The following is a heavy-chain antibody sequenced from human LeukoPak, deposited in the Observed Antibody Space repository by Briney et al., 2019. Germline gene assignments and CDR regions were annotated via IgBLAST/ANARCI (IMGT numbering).Heavy chain of an antibody. Sequence: PGGSLRLSCAASGFTFGNSWVHWVRQAPGKGLVWVSLINADGSTTSYADSVKGRFTISRDNARKTLSLEMNSLTIEDTAVYYCIVVVEPPDSDGFDVWGQGTMITVSS. CDR2: INADGSTT. D-gene: IGHD1-14*01. CDR1: GFTFGNSW. CDR3: IVVVEPPDSDGFDV. J-gene: IGHJ3*01. V-gene: IGHV3-74*01.